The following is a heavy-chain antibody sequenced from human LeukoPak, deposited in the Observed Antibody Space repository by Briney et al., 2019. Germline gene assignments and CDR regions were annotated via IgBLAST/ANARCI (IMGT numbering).Heavy chain of an antibody. CDR3: ARGPYSSGWYSDY. CDR2: MNPNSGNT. D-gene: IGHD6-19*01. V-gene: IGHV1-8*01. Sequence: ASVKVSCKASGYTFTSYDINWVRQATGQGLEWMGRMNPNSGNTGYAQKFQGRVTMTRNTSISTAYMELSSLRSEDTAVYYCARGPYSSGWYSDYWGQGTLVTVSS. CDR1: GYTFTSYD. J-gene: IGHJ4*02.